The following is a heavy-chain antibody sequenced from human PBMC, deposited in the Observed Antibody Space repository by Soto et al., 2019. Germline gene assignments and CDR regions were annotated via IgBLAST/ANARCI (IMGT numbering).Heavy chain of an antibody. J-gene: IGHJ3*02. D-gene: IGHD1-1*01. Sequence: EVQLMESGGGLVKPGGSLRLSCAASGFTLSSYSMNWVRQAPGKGLEWVSSIDRSSNYIYYGASVKGRFTISRDNTKNTLYLQLSSLRAEDMAVYYCARGTGKCLFPDAFDIWGQGTKVTVSS. CDR1: GFTLSSYS. CDR2: IDRSSNYI. CDR3: ARGTGKCLFPDAFDI. V-gene: IGHV3-21*06.